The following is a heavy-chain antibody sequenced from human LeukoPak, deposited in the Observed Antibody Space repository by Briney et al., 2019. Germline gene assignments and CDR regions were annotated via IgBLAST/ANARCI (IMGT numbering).Heavy chain of an antibody. CDR2: IIPIFGTA. V-gene: IGHV1-69*13. D-gene: IGHD3-22*01. CDR3: ARSIYDSSGYYYY. Sequence: ASVKVSCKASGGTFSSYAISWVRQAPRQGLEWMGGIIPIFGTANYAQKFQGRVTITADESTSTAYMELSSLRSEDTAVYYCARSIYDSSGYYYYWGQGTLVTVSS. J-gene: IGHJ4*02. CDR1: GGTFSSYA.